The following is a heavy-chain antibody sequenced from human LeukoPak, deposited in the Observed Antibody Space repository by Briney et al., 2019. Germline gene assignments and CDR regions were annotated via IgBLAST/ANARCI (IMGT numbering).Heavy chain of an antibody. D-gene: IGHD4-17*01. CDR2: IYSGGGT. J-gene: IGHJ4*02. CDR1: GFTVSTNY. CDR3: AGGFRSVTTWGYFDY. Sequence: GGSLRLYCAASGFTVSTNYMSWVRQAPGKGLEWVSLIYSGGGTYYADSVKGRFTISRDNSRNTLSLQMNSLRVDDTAVYYCAGGFRSVTTWGYFDYWGQGALVTVSS. V-gene: IGHV3-66*01.